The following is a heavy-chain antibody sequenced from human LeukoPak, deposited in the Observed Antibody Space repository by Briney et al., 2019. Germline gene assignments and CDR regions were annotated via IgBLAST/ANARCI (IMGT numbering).Heavy chain of an antibody. J-gene: IGHJ4*02. D-gene: IGHD7-27*01. CDR1: GFTFSTYA. Sequence: PGGSLRLSCAASGFTFSTYAMTWVRQAPGKGLEWVSGINSNGDEIYYADSVRGRFTIFRDNSKNTVYLQMNSLRAEDAAVYYCAKGNWGDCWGQGTLVIVSS. CDR3: AKGNWGDC. V-gene: IGHV3-23*01. CDR2: INSNGDEI.